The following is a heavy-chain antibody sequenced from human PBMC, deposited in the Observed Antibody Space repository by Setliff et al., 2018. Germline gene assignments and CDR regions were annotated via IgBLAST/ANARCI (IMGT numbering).Heavy chain of an antibody. V-gene: IGHV2-70*11. Sequence: SGPTLVNPTQTLTLTCTFSGFSLSTSGMCVSWIRQPPGKALEWLARIDWDDDKYYSTSLKTRLTISKDTSKNQVALTMTNMDPVDTATYYCARSQYYYDSSGYYVYWFDPWGQGTLVTVSS. J-gene: IGHJ5*02. CDR2: IDWDDDK. CDR1: GFSLSTSGMC. D-gene: IGHD3-22*01. CDR3: ARSQYYYDSSGYYVYWFDP.